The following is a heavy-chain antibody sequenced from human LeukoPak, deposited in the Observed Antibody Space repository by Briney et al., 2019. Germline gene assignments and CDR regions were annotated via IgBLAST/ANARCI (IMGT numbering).Heavy chain of an antibody. J-gene: IGHJ5*02. CDR2: ISWNSGSI. Sequence: PGGSLRLSCAGSGFIFNNYAMHWVRQPPGKGLEWVSGISWNSGSIDYADSVKGRFTISRDNAKNSLYLQMNSLRAEDTALYYCAKSSSWDVNWFDPWGQGTLVTVSS. D-gene: IGHD1-26*01. CDR3: AKSSSWDVNWFDP. V-gene: IGHV3-9*01. CDR1: GFIFNNYA.